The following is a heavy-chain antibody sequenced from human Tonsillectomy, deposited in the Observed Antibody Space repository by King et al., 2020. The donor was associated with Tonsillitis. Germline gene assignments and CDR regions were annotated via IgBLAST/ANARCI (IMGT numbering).Heavy chain of an antibody. Sequence: ITLKESGPTLVKPTQTLTLTCTFSGFSLSTNEVGVGWIRQPPGKALEWLALIYSNDEKRYRPSLKSRLTITKDTSKNQVVLTMTSMDPVDTATYYCSHCIGSIDFDYWGQGTLVTVSS. CDR3: SHCIGSIDFDY. J-gene: IGHJ4*02. D-gene: IGHD2-15*01. V-gene: IGHV2-5*01. CDR1: GFSLSTNEVG. CDR2: IYSNDEK.